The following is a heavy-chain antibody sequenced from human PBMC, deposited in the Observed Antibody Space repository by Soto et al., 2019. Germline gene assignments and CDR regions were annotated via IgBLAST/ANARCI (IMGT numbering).Heavy chain of an antibody. CDR1: GGTFSSYA. V-gene: IGHV1-18*01. D-gene: IGHD1-26*01. CDR2: ISAKNGAT. J-gene: IGHJ6*02. CDR3: VRDRDSDTWPSRDV. Sequence: ASVKVSCKASGGTFSSYAISWVRQAPGQGLEWMGGISAKNGATNYAQKFQGRVIMTTDTSTSTAYMELRSLRSDDTAVYYCVRDRDSDTWPSRDVWGQGTTVPVSS.